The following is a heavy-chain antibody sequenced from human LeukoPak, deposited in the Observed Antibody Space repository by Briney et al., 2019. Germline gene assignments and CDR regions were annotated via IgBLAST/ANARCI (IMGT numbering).Heavy chain of an antibody. D-gene: IGHD4-17*01. V-gene: IGHV3-74*01. Sequence: GGSLRLSCAASGFTFSSYWMHWVRQAPGKGLVWVSRISSEGSSISYADSVKGRFTISRDNAKNTLYLQMNSLRAEDTAVYYCARDSDYGYWYFDLWGRGTLVTVSS. CDR3: ARDSDYGYWYFDL. J-gene: IGHJ2*01. CDR1: GFTFSSYW. CDR2: ISSEGSSI.